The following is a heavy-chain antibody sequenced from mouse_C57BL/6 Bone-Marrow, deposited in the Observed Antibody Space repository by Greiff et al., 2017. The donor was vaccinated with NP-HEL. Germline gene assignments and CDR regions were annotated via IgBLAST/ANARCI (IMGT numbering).Heavy chain of an antibody. J-gene: IGHJ3*01. CDR3: TSILPGPTWFAY. V-gene: IGHV14-1*01. CDR1: GFNIKDYY. Sequence: VQLQQSGAELVRPGASVKLSCTASGFNIKDYYMHWVKQRPEQGLEWIGRIDPEDGDTEYAPKFQGKATMTAETSSTTAYLQLSSLTSEDTAVFYRTSILPGPTWFAYWGQGTLVTVSA. D-gene: IGHD1-1*01. CDR2: IDPEDGDT.